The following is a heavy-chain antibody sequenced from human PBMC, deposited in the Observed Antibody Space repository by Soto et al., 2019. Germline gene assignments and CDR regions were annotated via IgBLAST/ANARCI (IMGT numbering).Heavy chain of an antibody. D-gene: IGHD5-18*01. CDR1: GYTFTSYG. J-gene: IGHJ5*02. CDR2: INAGNGNT. Sequence: ASVKVSCKASGYTFTSYGISWVRQAPGQRLEWMGWINAGNGNTKYSQKFQGRVTITRDTSASTAYMELSSLRSEDTAVYYCARDPGSSYGNTWGQGILVTVSS. V-gene: IGHV1-3*01. CDR3: ARDPGSSYGNT.